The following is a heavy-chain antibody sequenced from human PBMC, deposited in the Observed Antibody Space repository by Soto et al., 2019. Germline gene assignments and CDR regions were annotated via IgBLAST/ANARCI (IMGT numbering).Heavy chain of an antibody. Sequence: QVQLVESGGGVVQPGRSLRLSCAASGFTFSSYAMHWVRQAPGKGLEWVAVISYDGSNKYYADSVKGRFTISRDNSKNTLYLQVNSLRADDTAVYYCARDGGVVVIIYYFAYWGQGTLVTVSS. CDR1: GFTFSSYA. CDR3: ARDGGVVVIIYYFAY. D-gene: IGHD3-22*01. J-gene: IGHJ4*02. CDR2: ISYDGSNK. V-gene: IGHV3-30-3*01.